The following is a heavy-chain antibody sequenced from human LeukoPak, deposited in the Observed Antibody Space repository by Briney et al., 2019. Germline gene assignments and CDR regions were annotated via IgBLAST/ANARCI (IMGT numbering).Heavy chain of an antibody. V-gene: IGHV3-74*01. CDR1: GFTITNYW. CDR2: ISSDGTTT. D-gene: IGHD2-8*02. CDR3: VVIVLG. J-gene: IGHJ4*02. Sequence: GGSLRLSCAASGFTITNYWMHWVRQAPGQGLVWVSRISSDGTTTNYADSVRGRFTISRDNAKNMLYPQMSSLRAEDTAIYYCVVIVLGWGQGTLVTVSS.